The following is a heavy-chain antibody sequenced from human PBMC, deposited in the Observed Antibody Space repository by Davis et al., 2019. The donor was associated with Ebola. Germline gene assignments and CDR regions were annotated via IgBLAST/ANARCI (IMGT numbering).Heavy chain of an antibody. Sequence: MPSETLSLTCTVSDGSIKSNSYYWSWIRQPPGKGLEWIGYIYFTGSTSYNPSLNSRATISVDMSKNQLSLNLNSVTAADTAVYYCARHPGALWFGESSPGDWFDPWGQGALVTVSS. CDR1: DGSIKSNSYY. CDR3: ARHPGALWFGESSPGDWFDP. CDR2: IYFTGST. J-gene: IGHJ5*02. D-gene: IGHD3-10*01. V-gene: IGHV4-61*05.